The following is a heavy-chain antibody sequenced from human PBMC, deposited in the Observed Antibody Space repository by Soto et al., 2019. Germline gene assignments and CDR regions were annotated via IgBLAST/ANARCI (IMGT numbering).Heavy chain of an antibody. D-gene: IGHD3-22*01. CDR2: ISGSGGST. J-gene: IGHJ4*02. CDR1: GFTFSSYA. V-gene: IGHV3-23*01. Sequence: EVQLLESGGGLVQPGGSLRLSCAASGFTFSSYAMSWVRQAPGKGLEWVSAISGSGGSTYYADSVRGRFTISGDNYKKTLYMQMNSLRAEDAAIYCWTKGLDDSSGSLWGQGTLVTVSS. CDR3: TKGLDDSSGSL.